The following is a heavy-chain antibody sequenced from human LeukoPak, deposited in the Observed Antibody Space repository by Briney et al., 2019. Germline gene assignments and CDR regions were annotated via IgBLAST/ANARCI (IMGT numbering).Heavy chain of an antibody. Sequence: GGSLRLSCAASGFTFSSYGMHCVRQAPGKGLEWVAVIWYDGSNKYYADSVKGRFTISRDNSKNTLYLQMNSLRAEDTAVYYCARDGSTVTAPFDYWGQGTRVTVSS. CDR3: ARDGSTVTAPFDY. J-gene: IGHJ4*02. CDR1: GFTFSSYG. D-gene: IGHD2-21*02. CDR2: IWYDGSNK. V-gene: IGHV3-33*01.